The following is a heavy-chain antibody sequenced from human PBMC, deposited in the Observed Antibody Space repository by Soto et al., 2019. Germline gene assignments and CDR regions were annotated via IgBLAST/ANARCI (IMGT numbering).Heavy chain of an antibody. V-gene: IGHV3-11*01. Sequence: QVRLVESGGDLVKPGGSLRLSCEGYGFTFKDYYMSWIREAPGKGREWIAFISSGGRSTYYAHSVRGRFTISRDDAKNSLFLQMNGLTVEDTALYYCARDPGLPRGMDVWGQGTTVIVSS. D-gene: IGHD3-16*01. CDR3: ARDPGLPRGMDV. CDR1: GFTFKDYY. J-gene: IGHJ6*02. CDR2: ISSGGRST.